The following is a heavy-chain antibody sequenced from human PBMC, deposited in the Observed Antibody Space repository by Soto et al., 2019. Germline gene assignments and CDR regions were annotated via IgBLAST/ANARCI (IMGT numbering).Heavy chain of an antibody. CDR2: IYYSGST. J-gene: IGHJ4*02. V-gene: IGHV4-39*01. D-gene: IGHD4-17*01. CDR1: GGSISSSSYY. Sequence: SETLSLTCTVSGGSISSSSYYWGWIRQPPGKGLERIGSIYYSGSTYYNPSLKSRVTISVDTSKNQFSLKLSSVTAADTAVYYCARLVVHDYGDFYFDYWGQGTLVTVSS. CDR3: ARLVVHDYGDFYFDY.